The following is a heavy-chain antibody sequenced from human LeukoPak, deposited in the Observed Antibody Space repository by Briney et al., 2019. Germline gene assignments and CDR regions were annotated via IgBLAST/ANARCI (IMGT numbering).Heavy chain of an antibody. D-gene: IGHD2/OR15-2a*01. CDR1: GGSISSYY. CDR3: AREHRGLRNIND. CDR2: IYASGST. V-gene: IGHV4-4*07. J-gene: IGHJ4*02. Sequence: PSETLSMTCTVAGGSISSYYWSCIRQPAGKGLEWIGRIYASGSTYYHPSLKSRVTMGVDTSKNQFSRQLSSLTAGDTAVYYYAREHRGLRNINDWGRGTLVTVSS.